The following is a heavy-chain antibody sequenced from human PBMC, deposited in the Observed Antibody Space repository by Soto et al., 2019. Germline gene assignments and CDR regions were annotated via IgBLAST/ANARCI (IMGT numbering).Heavy chain of an antibody. CDR2: IWYDGSNK. CDR3: ARDALTEYYYYGMDV. Sequence: PGGSLRLSCAASGFTFSSYGMHWVRQAPGKGLEWVAVIWYDGSNKYYADSVKGRFTISRDNSKNTLYLQMNSLRAEDTAVYYCARDALTEYYYYGMDVWGQGTTVTVSS. J-gene: IGHJ6*02. CDR1: GFTFSSYG. D-gene: IGHD7-27*01. V-gene: IGHV3-33*01.